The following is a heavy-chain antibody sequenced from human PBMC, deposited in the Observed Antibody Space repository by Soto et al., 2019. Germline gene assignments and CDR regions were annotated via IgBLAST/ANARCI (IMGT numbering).Heavy chain of an antibody. CDR2: ISSSSSHI. V-gene: IGHV3-21*01. Sequence: PVGSLRLSCAASGFTFTSYSMNWVRQAPVKGLEWVSSISSSSSHIYYADSVKGRFTISRDNAKNSLYLQMNSLRAEDTAVYYCARPYCSSASCSASVAYYYGMDVWGQGTTVTVSS. CDR3: ARPYCSSASCSASVAYYYGMDV. D-gene: IGHD2-2*01. J-gene: IGHJ6*02. CDR1: GFTFTSYS.